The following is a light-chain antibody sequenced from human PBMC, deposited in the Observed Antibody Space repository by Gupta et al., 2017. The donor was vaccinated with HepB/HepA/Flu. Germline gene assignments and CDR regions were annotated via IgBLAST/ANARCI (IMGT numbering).Light chain of an antibody. CDR1: QSISSW. V-gene: IGKV1-5*03. J-gene: IGKJ1*01. Sequence: DIQMTQSPSTLSASVGDRVTITCRASQSISSWLAWYQQKPGKAPKLLIYKASSLESGVPSRFSGSGSGTEFTLTISSLQPDDFATYDCQQCRTFGQETKVEIK. CDR3: QQCRT. CDR2: KAS.